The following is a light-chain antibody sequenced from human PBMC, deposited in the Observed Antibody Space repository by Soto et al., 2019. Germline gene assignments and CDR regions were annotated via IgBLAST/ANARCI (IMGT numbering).Light chain of an antibody. V-gene: IGKV3-20*01. CDR3: QHYGGSPRT. CDR2: DIS. CDR1: RNFNNKY. Sequence: EVVLTQSPGTLSLSPGERATLSCKASRNFNNKYLAWYQKIPGQAPRLLIYDISTRATGIPDRFSGGGSGTDFTLTISILEPEDFAVYYCQHYGGSPRTFGQGTKVEIK. J-gene: IGKJ1*01.